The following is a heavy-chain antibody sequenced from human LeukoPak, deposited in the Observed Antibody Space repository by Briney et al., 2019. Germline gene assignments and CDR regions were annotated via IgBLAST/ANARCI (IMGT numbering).Heavy chain of an antibody. CDR1: GFTFSSYS. J-gene: IGHJ4*02. Sequence: AGGSLRLSCAASGFTFSSYSMNWVRQAPGKGLEWVSSISSSSSYIYYADSVKGRFTISRDNAKNSLYLQMNSLRAEDTAVYYCARATPKEREFDYWGQGTLVTVSS. D-gene: IGHD1-26*01. V-gene: IGHV3-21*01. CDR3: ARATPKEREFDY. CDR2: ISSSSSYI.